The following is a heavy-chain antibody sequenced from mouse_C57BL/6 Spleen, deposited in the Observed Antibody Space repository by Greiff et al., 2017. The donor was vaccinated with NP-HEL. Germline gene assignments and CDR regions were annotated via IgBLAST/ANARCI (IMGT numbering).Heavy chain of an antibody. V-gene: IGHV5-9*01. Sequence: EVNVVESGGGLVKPGGSLKLSCAASGFTFSSYTMSWVRQTPEKRLEWVATISGGGGNTYYPDSVKGRFTISRDNAKNTLYLQMSSLRSEDTALYYCAREGYYVDYFDYWGQGTTLTVSS. CDR3: AREGYYVDYFDY. CDR2: ISGGGGNT. CDR1: GFTFSSYT. J-gene: IGHJ2*01. D-gene: IGHD2-3*01.